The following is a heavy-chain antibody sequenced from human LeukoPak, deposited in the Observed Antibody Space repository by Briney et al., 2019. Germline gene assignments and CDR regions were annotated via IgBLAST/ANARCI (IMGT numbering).Heavy chain of an antibody. CDR2: IYYSGST. V-gene: IGHV4-39*07. D-gene: IGHD6-19*01. CDR3: ATIFHSSGWYQDDLDAFDI. Sequence: PSETLSLTCTVSGGSISSSSYYWGWIRQPPGKGLEWIGSIYYSGSTYYNPSLKSRVTISVDTSKNQFSLKLSSVTAADTAVYYCATIFHSSGWYQDDLDAFDIWGQGTMVTVSS. J-gene: IGHJ3*02. CDR1: GGSISSSSYY.